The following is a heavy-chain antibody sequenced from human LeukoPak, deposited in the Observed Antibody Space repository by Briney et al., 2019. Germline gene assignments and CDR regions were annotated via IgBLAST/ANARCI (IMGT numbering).Heavy chain of an antibody. CDR3: ARRGACSGIICNLDS. J-gene: IGHJ4*02. CDR2: INPSGGST. CDR1: GYTFTTYY. Sequence: ASVKVSCKASGYTFTTYYMHWVRQAPGQGLEWMGIINPSGGSTCYAQKFQGRVTMTRDTSTSTVYMELSSLTSEDTSVYYCARRGACSGIICNLDSWGQGTLVTVSS. D-gene: IGHD2-15*01. V-gene: IGHV1-46*01.